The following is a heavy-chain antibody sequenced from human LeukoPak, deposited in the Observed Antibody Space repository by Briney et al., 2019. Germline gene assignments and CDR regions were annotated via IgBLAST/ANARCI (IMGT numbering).Heavy chain of an antibody. CDR3: ARGGHSSSWYYFDY. Sequence: ASVEVSCKASGYTFTGYYMHWVRQAPGQGLEWMGWINPNSGGTNYAQKFQGRVTMTRDTSISTAYMELSRLRSDDTAVYYCARGGHSSSWYYFDYWGQGTLVTVSS. J-gene: IGHJ4*02. V-gene: IGHV1-2*02. CDR1: GYTFTGYY. D-gene: IGHD6-13*01. CDR2: INPNSGGT.